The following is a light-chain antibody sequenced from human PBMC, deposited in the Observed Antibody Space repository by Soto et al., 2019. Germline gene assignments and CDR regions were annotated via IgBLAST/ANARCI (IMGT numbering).Light chain of an antibody. V-gene: IGKV1-9*01. Sequence: IQLTQSPSSLSASVGDRVTITCRASQGISSYLAWYQQKPGKAPKLLIYAASTLQSGVPSRFSGSGSGTKFTLTIASLQPDDFATYYCQQYETFSGTFGPRTKVDIK. CDR1: QGISSY. CDR2: AAS. CDR3: QQYETFSGT. J-gene: IGKJ1*01.